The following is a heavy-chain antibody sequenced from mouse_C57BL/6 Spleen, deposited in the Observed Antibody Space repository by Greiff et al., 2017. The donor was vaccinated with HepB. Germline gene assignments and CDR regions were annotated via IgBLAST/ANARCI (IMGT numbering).Heavy chain of an antibody. CDR1: GYAFSSYW. Sequence: QVQLQQSGAELVKPGASVKISCKASGYAFSSYWMNWVKQRPGKGLEWIGQIYPGDGDTNYNGKFKGKATLTADKSSSTAYMQLSSLTSEDSAVYFCARGGYYGYDFDYWGQGTTLTVSS. CDR2: IYPGDGDT. V-gene: IGHV1-80*01. CDR3: ARGGYYGYDFDY. J-gene: IGHJ2*01. D-gene: IGHD2-2*01.